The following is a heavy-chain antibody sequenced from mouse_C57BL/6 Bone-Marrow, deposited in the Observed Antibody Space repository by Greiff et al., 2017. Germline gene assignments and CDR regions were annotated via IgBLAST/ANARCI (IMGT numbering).Heavy chain of an antibody. D-gene: IGHD2-1*01. CDR3: DRGTMVTSWFAY. J-gene: IGHJ3*01. Sequence: QVQLQHPGTELVRPGASVKLSCKASGYTFTSYWMHWVKQRPGQGLEWIGNINPSNGGTNYNEKFKSKATLTADKSSSTAYMQLSSLTSEDSAVYDFDRGTMVTSWFAYWGQGTLVTVSA. V-gene: IGHV1-53*01. CDR2: INPSNGGT. CDR1: GYTFTSYW.